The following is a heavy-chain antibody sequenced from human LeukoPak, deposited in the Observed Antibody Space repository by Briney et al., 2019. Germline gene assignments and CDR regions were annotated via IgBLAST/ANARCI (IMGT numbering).Heavy chain of an antibody. Sequence: ASVKVSCKASGYTFTGYYMHWVRQAPGQGLEWMGWINPNSGGTNYAQKFQGRVTMTRDTPISTAYMELSRLRSDDTAVYYCARVVSTGHSGSYFTQPRNPPPNYYYYGMDVWGQGTTVTVSS. D-gene: IGHD1-26*01. V-gene: IGHV1-2*02. CDR3: ARVVSTGHSGSYFTQPRNPPPNYYYYGMDV. CDR1: GYTFTGYY. CDR2: INPNSGGT. J-gene: IGHJ6*02.